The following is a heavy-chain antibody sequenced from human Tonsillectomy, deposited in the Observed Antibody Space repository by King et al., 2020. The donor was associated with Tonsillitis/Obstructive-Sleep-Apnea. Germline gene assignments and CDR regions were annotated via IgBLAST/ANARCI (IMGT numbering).Heavy chain of an antibody. J-gene: IGHJ4*02. CDR3: ASGRSSWYTFDY. CDR1: GFTFSSYS. Sequence: VQLVESGGGLVKPGGSLRLSCAASGFTFSSYSMNWVRQAPGKGLEWVSSISSSSSYIYYADSVKGRFTISRDNAKNSLYLQMNSLRAEDTAVYYCASGRSSWYTFDYWGQGTLVTVSS. D-gene: IGHD6-13*01. V-gene: IGHV3-21*01. CDR2: ISSSSSYI.